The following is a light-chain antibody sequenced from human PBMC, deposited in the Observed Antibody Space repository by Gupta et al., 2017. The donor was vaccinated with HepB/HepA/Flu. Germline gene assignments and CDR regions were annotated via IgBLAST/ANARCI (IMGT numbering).Light chain of an antibody. CDR1: QSVSSN. J-gene: IGKJ1*01. V-gene: IGKV3-15*01. CDR3: QQYNNWPPVWT. Sequence: EIVMTQSPATLSVSPGERATLSCSASQSVSSNLAWYQQKPGQAPRLLIYGASTRATGIPARFSGSGSGTEFTLTISSLQSEDVAVYYCQQYNNWPPVWTFGQGTKVEIK. CDR2: GAS.